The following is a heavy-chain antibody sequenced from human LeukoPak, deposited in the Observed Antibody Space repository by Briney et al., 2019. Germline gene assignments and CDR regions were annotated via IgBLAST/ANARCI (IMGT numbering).Heavy chain of an antibody. CDR1: GGSFSGYY. CDR2: INHSGST. Sequence: SETLSLTCAVYGGSFSGYYWSWIRQPPGKGLEWIGEINHSGSTNYNPSLKSRVTISVDTSKNQFSLKLSSVTAADTALYYCARGTTVTNHYYYYCMDVWGKGTTVTVSS. CDR3: ARGTTVTNHYYYYCMDV. V-gene: IGHV4-34*01. D-gene: IGHD4-11*01. J-gene: IGHJ6*03.